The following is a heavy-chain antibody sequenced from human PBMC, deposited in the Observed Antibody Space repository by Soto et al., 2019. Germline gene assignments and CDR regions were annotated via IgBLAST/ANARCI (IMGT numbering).Heavy chain of an antibody. Sequence: VQLVESGGGLVKPGGSLRLSCAASGFTFSDYYMSWIRQAPGKGLEWVSAISGSGGSTYYADSVKGRFTISRDNSKNTLYLQMNSLRAEDTAVYYCAKQITIFGVAHFDYWGQGTLVTVSS. CDR2: ISGSGGST. V-gene: IGHV3-23*04. J-gene: IGHJ4*02. CDR3: AKQITIFGVAHFDY. CDR1: GFTFSDYY. D-gene: IGHD3-3*01.